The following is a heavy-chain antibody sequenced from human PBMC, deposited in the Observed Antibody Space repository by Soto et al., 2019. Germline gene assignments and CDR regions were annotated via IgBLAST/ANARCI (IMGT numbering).Heavy chain of an antibody. D-gene: IGHD2-15*01. Sequence: EAFLTRSLTASGASYSTYFRHWMRQTTEEGLEWMGWVNPSSGATKSAQKFQGRLTMTWDTSIRTAYMELSSLRSDDTAVYYCAREDYPSGGLHTTNPNCFDPWGRATLVTLS. V-gene: IGHV1-2*02. J-gene: IGHJ5*02. CDR2: VNPSSGAT. CDR3: AREDYPSGGLHTTNPNCFDP. CDR1: GASYSTYF.